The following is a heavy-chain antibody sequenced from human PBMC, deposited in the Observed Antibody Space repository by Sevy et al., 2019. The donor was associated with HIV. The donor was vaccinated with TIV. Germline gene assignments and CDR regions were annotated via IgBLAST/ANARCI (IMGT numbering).Heavy chain of an antibody. Sequence: LSLTCTVSGGSISGYYRTWIRQPPGKGLEWIGYIYYTKTTNYNPSLKSRVTISEDTSKNQFSLKLTSVTAADTAIYYCARATPDLYYGMDVWGQGTTVTVSS. CDR3: ARATPDLYYGMDV. V-gene: IGHV4-59*01. J-gene: IGHJ6*02. CDR2: IYYTKTT. CDR1: GGSISGYY.